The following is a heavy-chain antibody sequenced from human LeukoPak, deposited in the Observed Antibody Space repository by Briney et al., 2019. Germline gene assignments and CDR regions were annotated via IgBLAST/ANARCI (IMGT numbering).Heavy chain of an antibody. CDR2: ITSGGNSV. V-gene: IGHV3-11*04. CDR1: GFTFSDYY. CDR3: VRDGGSVEMATIGDY. Sequence: GGSLRLSCAASGFTFSDYYMGWIRQAPGKGLEWVSYITSGGNSVYYAASVKGRFTISRDNAKNSLYLQMNSLRAEDTAVYYCVRDGGSVEMATIGDYWGQGTLVTVSS. D-gene: IGHD5-24*01. J-gene: IGHJ4*02.